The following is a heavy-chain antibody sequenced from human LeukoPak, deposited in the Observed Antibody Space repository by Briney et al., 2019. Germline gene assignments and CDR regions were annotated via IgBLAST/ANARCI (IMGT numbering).Heavy chain of an antibody. CDR3: ARDSSGYRYWFDP. J-gene: IGHJ5*02. D-gene: IGHD3-22*01. CDR2: IYYSGST. CDR1: GGSISSSSYY. Sequence: SETLSLTCTVSGGSISSSSYYWGWIRQPPGKGLEWIGSIYYSGSTYYNPSLKSRVTISVDTSKNQFSLKLSSVTAADTAVYYCARDSSGYRYWFDPWGQGTLVTVSS. V-gene: IGHV4-39*07.